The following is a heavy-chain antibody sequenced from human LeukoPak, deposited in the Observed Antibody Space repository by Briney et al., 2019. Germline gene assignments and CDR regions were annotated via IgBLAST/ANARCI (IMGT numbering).Heavy chain of an antibody. CDR1: GSTFSDYH. CDR3: ARGEYSNGYPYRLDS. D-gene: IGHD3-16*01. Sequence: ASVKVSCKASGSTFSDYHINWVRQASGQGPEWMGWINPKSGDAKYGQAFQGRVTMTRDTSISTAYVELNRLRFDDTAMYYCARGEYSNGYPYRLDSWGQGTLVTVSS. V-gene: IGHV1-2*02. J-gene: IGHJ4*02. CDR2: INPKSGDA.